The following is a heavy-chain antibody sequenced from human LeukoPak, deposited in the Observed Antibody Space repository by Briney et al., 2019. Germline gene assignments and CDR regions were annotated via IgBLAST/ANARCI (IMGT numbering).Heavy chain of an antibody. CDR2: INPSGGST. CDR1: GYTFIGYY. V-gene: IGHV1-46*01. D-gene: IGHD5-12*01. CDR3: ARILPYSGYVH. Sequence: ASVKVSCKVSGYTFIGYYIHWVRQAPGQGLEWMGIINPSGGSTSYAQKFQGRVTMTRDTSTSTVYMELSSLRSEDTAVYYCARILPYSGYVHWGQGTLVTVSS. J-gene: IGHJ4*02.